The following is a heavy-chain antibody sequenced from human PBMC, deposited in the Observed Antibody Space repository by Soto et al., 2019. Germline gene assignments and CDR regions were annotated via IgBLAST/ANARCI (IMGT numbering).Heavy chain of an antibody. D-gene: IGHD1-1*01. Sequence: QVQLVQSGAEVKNPGASVKLSCKASGYTFTNYYLHWVRQAPGQGLEWVGMINPSARSASYAQKWRGRRTMDRDTSTTTVYMELSRLTFEDTAVYFCARDNSAANGVLDHWGQGTLVTVSS. CDR3: ARDNSAANGVLDH. CDR2: INPSARSA. CDR1: GYTFTNYY. J-gene: IGHJ4*02. V-gene: IGHV1-46*04.